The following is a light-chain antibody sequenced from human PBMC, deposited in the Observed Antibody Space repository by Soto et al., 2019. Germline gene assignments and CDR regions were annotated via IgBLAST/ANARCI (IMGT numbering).Light chain of an antibody. Sequence: EIVLAQSPGTLSFSPGERATLSCRASQRISNSYLAWYQQKPGQAPRLLIYGASTRATGIPARFSGSGSGTEFTLTISSLQSEDFAVYYCQQYNNWPRTFGQGTKVDIK. J-gene: IGKJ1*01. CDR3: QQYNNWPRT. V-gene: IGKV3-15*01. CDR2: GAS. CDR1: QRISNS.